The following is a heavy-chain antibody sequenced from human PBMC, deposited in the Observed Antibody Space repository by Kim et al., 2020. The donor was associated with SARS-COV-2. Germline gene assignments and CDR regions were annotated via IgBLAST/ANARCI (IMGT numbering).Heavy chain of an antibody. CDR2: IIPIFGTA. D-gene: IGHD4-17*01. Sequence: SVKVSCKASGGTFSSYAISWVRQAPGQGLEWMGGIIPIFGTANYAQKFQGRVTITADESTSTAYMELSSLRSEDTAVYYCARAPGGYGGNPRGSFDYWGQGTLVTVSS. CDR1: GGTFSSYA. V-gene: IGHV1-69*13. CDR3: ARAPGGYGGNPRGSFDY. J-gene: IGHJ4*02.